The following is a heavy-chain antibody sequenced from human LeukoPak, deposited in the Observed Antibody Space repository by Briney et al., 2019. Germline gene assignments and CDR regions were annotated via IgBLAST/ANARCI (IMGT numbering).Heavy chain of an antibody. D-gene: IGHD1-26*01. J-gene: IGHJ5*02. V-gene: IGHV1-8*01. CDR2: MNPNSDNT. CDR3: ARDLVGADSA. Sequence: GASVKVSCKASGYTFTSYDINWVRQATGQGLEWMGWMNPNSDNTGYARKFQGRVTITRNTSISTAYMELSSLRSEDTAVYYCARDLVGADSAWGQGTLVTVSS. CDR1: GYTFTSYD.